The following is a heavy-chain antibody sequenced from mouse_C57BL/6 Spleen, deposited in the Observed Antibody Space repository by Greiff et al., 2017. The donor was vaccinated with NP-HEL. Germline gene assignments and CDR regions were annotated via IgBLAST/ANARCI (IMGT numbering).Heavy chain of an antibody. J-gene: IGHJ1*03. V-gene: IGHV5-4*01. D-gene: IGHD4-1*01. CDR1: GFTFSSYA. CDR3: ARDRTGSYWYFDV. Sequence: EVKLMESGGGLVKPGGSLKLSCAASGFTFSSYAMSWVRQTPEKRLEWVATISDGGSYTYYPDNVKGRFTISRDNAKNNLYLQMSHLKSEDTAMYYCARDRTGSYWYFDVWGTGTTVTVSS. CDR2: ISDGGSYT.